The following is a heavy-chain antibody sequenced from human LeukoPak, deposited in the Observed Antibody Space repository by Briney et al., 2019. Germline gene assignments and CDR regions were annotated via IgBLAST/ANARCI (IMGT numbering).Heavy chain of an antibody. CDR3: XXXXXXXXWXYXXXFDY. CDR2: ISSSGSTI. CDR1: GFTFSSYE. J-gene: IGHJ4*02. V-gene: IGHV3-48*03. Sequence: GSLXXXCAASGFTFSSYEMNWVRQAPGKGLEWVSYISSSGSTIYYADSVKGRFTISRDNAKNSLYLQMNRLRAEDTAVYYXXXXXXXXXWXYXXXFDYGGXGXLVTVSS. D-gene: IGHD1-7*01.